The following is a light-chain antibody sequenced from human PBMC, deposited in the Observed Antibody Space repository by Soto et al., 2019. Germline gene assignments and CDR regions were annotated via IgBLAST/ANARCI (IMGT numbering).Light chain of an antibody. Sequence: EIALTQPPGTMSLSPLEGARICCTSTQTVFSNYIGWYQQKPGQAPRRLIFGASIRATGIPDRFSGSGSGTDFTLTISGLEPEDFAVYYCQQYGSSPSTFGQGTKVDIK. CDR1: QTVFSNY. CDR2: GAS. V-gene: IGKV3-20*01. J-gene: IGKJ1*01. CDR3: QQYGSSPST.